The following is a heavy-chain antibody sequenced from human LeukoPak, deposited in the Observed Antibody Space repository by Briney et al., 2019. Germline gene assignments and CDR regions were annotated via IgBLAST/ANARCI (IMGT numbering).Heavy chain of an antibody. Sequence: SETLSLTCSVSGVSISAYYWSWIRQPAGKGLEWIGRIYPGESIYASENTNYNPSLKSRVSMSGDTSKNQVSLKLRSVAAADTAVYYCARDPTTVTTIFDSWGQGTLVTVSS. CDR2: IYPGESIYASENT. CDR3: ARDPTTVTTIFDS. CDR1: GVSISAYY. D-gene: IGHD4-17*01. V-gene: IGHV4-4*07. J-gene: IGHJ4*02.